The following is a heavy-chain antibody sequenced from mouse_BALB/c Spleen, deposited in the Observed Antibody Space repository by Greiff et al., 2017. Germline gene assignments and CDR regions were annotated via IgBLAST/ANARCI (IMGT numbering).Heavy chain of an antibody. CDR1: GYTFTDYA. Sequence: VKLVESGAELVRPGVSVKISCKGSGYTFTDYAMHWVKQSHAKSLEWIGVISTYYGDASYNQKFKGKATMTVDKSSSTAYMELARLTSEDSAIYYCAREGTATVFDYWGQGTTLTVSS. CDR2: ISTYYGDA. D-gene: IGHD1-2*01. V-gene: IGHV1S137*01. CDR3: AREGTATVFDY. J-gene: IGHJ2*01.